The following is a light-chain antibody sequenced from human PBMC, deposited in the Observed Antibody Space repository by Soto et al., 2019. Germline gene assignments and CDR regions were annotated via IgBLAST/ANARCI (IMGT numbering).Light chain of an antibody. Sequence: QSALTQPASVSGSPGQSITISCTGTSSDVGAYNYVSWYQQHPGKDPKLLIYEVSNSPSGVSNRFSGSKSGNTASLTISGLQAEDEADYYCSSYTSSSNVLFGGGTKLTVL. CDR3: SSYTSSSNVL. J-gene: IGLJ2*01. CDR2: EVS. V-gene: IGLV2-14*01. CDR1: SSDVGAYNY.